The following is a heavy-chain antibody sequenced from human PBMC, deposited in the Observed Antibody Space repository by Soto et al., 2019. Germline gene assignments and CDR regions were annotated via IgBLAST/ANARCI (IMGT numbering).Heavy chain of an antibody. J-gene: IGHJ6*02. V-gene: IGHV3-13*05. CDR2: ISAAGDP. Sequence: ESGGGLVQPGGSLRLSCEASGFTFRNYDMHWVRQGTGKGLEWVSGISAAGDPDYADSVEGRFTISRENAKNSFFLQMNSLRVGDTADYYCARTDRDFYGLDVWGQGTTVIVSS. CDR3: ARTDRDFYGLDV. CDR1: GFTFRNYD.